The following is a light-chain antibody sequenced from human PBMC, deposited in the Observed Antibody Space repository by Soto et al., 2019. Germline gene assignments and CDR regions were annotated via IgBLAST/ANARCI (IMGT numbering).Light chain of an antibody. CDR1: QTVATN. CDR2: HAS. J-gene: IGKJ5*01. CDR3: QQYGSSHKVT. V-gene: IGKV3D-15*01. Sequence: EIVMTQSPATLSVSPGERGTLSCWASQTVATNLAWYRQKPGQAPRLLIYHASTRATGIPARFSGSGSGTEFTLTISSLKSEDFAVYYCQQYGSSHKVTFGHGTRLEIK.